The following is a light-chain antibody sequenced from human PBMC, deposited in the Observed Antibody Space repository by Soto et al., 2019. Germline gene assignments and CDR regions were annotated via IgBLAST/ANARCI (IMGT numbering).Light chain of an antibody. CDR1: QTIGRNY. J-gene: IGKJ5*01. V-gene: IGKV3-11*01. CDR3: QQRSNWPPIT. CDR2: GTL. Sequence: EIVLTQSPGTLSLSPGETATLSCRASQTIGRNYLAWYQQKPGQAPRLLIFGTLTRATGIPARFSGSGSGTDFTLTISSLEPEDFAVYYCQQRSNWPPITFGQGTRLEIK.